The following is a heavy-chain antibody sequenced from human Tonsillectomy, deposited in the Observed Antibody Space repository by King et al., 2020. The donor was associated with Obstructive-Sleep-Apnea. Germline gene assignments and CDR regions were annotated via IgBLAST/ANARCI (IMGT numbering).Heavy chain of an antibody. CDR3: AREDRVGATYFLDY. Sequence: VQLVESGGGVVQPGRSLRLSCAASGYTFSTYSMHWVRQAPGKGLEWVAVIVYDGNNQYYADSVKGRFTISRDNSKHTLFLQMNSLRSDDTAVYYCAREDRVGATYFLDYWGQGTLVTVSS. CDR1: GYTFSTYS. V-gene: IGHV3-30-3*01. D-gene: IGHD1-26*01. J-gene: IGHJ4*02. CDR2: IVYDGNNQ.